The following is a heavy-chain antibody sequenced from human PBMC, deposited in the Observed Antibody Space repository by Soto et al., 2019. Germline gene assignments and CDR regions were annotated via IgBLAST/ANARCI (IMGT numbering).Heavy chain of an antibody. Sequence: AASVKVSFKASGGTFSSYAISWLRQAPGQGLEWMGGIIPIFGTANYAQKFQGRVTITADESTSTAYMELSSLRSEDTAVYYCASLKGHYYYYGMDVWGQGTTVTVSS. V-gene: IGHV1-69*13. J-gene: IGHJ6*02. CDR1: GGTFSSYA. CDR3: ASLKGHYYYYGMDV. CDR2: IIPIFGTA.